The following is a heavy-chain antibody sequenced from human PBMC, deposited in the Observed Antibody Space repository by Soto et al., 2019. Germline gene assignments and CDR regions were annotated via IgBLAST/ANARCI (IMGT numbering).Heavy chain of an antibody. D-gene: IGHD2-2*02. V-gene: IGHV4-30-2*01. CDR1: GGSISSGGYS. Sequence: SETLSLTCAVSGGSISSGGYSWSWIRQPPGKGLEWIGYIYHSGSTYYNPSLKSRVTISVDRSKNQFSLKLSSVTAADTAVYYCARGRGCRSTSCYTGIEYGPWGQGTLVTVYS. CDR2: IYHSGST. CDR3: ARGRGCRSTSCYTGIEYGP. J-gene: IGHJ5*02.